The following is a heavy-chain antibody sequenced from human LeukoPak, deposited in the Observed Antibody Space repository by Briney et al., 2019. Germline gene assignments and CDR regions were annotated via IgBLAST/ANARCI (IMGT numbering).Heavy chain of an antibody. Sequence: SETLSLTCAVYGGSFSGYYWSWIRQPPGKGLEWIGEINHSGSTNYNPSLKSRVTISVDTSKNQFSLKLGSVTAADTAVYYCARGRKDYDFWSGYYNRFYFDIWGQGTMVTVSS. CDR1: GGSFSGYY. J-gene: IGHJ3*02. V-gene: IGHV4-34*01. CDR2: INHSGST. D-gene: IGHD3-3*01. CDR3: ARGRKDYDFWSGYYNRFYFDI.